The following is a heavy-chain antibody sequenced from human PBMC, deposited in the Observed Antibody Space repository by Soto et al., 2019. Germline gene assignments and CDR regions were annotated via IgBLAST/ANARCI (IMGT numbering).Heavy chain of an antibody. CDR1: GFTFSSYE. J-gene: IGHJ4*02. V-gene: IGHV3-48*03. CDR3: AREAHYYFDY. Sequence: PVGSLRLSCAASGFTFSSYEMHWVRQAPGKGLEWISYISGGGATIYYADSVKGRFTISRDNAKSSLYLQMNSLKAEDTAVYYCAREAHYYFDYWGQGTLVTVSS. CDR2: ISGGGATI.